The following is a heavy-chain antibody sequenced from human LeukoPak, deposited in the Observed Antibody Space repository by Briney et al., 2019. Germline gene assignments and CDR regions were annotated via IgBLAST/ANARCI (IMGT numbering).Heavy chain of an antibody. D-gene: IGHD6-19*01. CDR3: AKDGKDSSGWYVGEDYYYYYMDV. Sequence: TGGSLRLSCAASGFTFSSYAMSWVRQAPGKGLEWVSAISGSGGSTYYADSVKGRFTISRDNSKNTLYLQMNSLRAEDTAVYYCAKDGKDSSGWYVGEDYYYYYMDVWGKGTTVTVSS. CDR1: GFTFSSYA. V-gene: IGHV3-23*01. CDR2: ISGSGGST. J-gene: IGHJ6*03.